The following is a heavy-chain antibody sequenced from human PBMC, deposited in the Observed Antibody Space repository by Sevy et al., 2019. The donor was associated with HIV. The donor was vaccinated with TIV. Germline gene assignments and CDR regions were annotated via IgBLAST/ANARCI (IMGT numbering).Heavy chain of an antibody. J-gene: IGHJ6*02. CDR2: IYIAGRT. D-gene: IGHD3-16*01. Sequence: GGSLRLSCAVSGFTVSDNYMNWVRQAPAKGLEWVSIIYIAGRTYYADSVRGRFTISRDKAKNTLYLQMNSLRVEDTAVYYCVREDLVLGEDNYYGMDVWGQGTTVTVSS. V-gene: IGHV3-53*01. CDR3: VREDLVLGEDNYYGMDV. CDR1: GFTVSDNY.